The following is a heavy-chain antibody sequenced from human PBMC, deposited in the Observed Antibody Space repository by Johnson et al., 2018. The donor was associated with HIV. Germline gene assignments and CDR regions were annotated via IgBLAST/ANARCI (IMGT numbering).Heavy chain of an antibody. D-gene: IGHD7-27*01. J-gene: IGHJ3*02. CDR2: VSYDGSER. Sequence: QVQLVESGGGLVKPGGSLRLSCAASGFSFSSYAMHWVRQAPGKGLEWVAVVSYDGSERYYADSVKGRFTISRDNAENSLYLQMNSLTAEDTALYYCARDPTTHNSRLTGDFGAFDIWGQGTMVTVSS. CDR3: ARDPTTHNSRLTGDFGAFDI. CDR1: GFSFSSYA. V-gene: IGHV3-30*04.